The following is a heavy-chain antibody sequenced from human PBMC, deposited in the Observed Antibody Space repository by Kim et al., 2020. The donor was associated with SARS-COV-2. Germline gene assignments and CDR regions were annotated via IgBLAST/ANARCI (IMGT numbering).Heavy chain of an antibody. J-gene: IGHJ6*02. V-gene: IGHV4-59*01. Sequence: NYTPALKSRVTISVDTSKNPFSLKLSSVTAADTAVYYCARSHYGAGSMDVWGQGTTVTVSS. CDR3: ARSHYGAGSMDV. D-gene: IGHD4-17*01.